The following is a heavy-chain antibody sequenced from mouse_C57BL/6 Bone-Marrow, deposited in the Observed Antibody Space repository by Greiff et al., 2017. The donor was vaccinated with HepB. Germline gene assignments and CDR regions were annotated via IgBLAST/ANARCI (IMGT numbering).Heavy chain of an antibody. D-gene: IGHD4-1*01. CDR3: ARPLTGTYAMDY. CDR1: GFTFSDYY. CDR2: ISNGGGST. V-gene: IGHV5-12*01. Sequence: EVQLVESGGGLVQPGGSLKLSCAASGFTFSDYYMYWVRQTPEKRLEWVAYISNGGGSTYYPDTVKGRFTISRDNAKNTLYLQMSRLKSEDTAMYYCARPLTGTYAMDYWGQGTSVTVSS. J-gene: IGHJ4*01.